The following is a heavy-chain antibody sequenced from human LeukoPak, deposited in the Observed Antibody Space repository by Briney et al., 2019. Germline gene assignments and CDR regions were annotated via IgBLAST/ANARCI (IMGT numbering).Heavy chain of an antibody. J-gene: IGHJ4*02. Sequence: ETLSLTCTVSGGSIRSYYWSWVRQAPGKGLEWVSSISGSGGTTYHADSVKGRFTISRDNSKNTLYLQMNSLRAEDTAVYYCAKVYIVVVTASPFDYWGQGTLVTVSS. V-gene: IGHV3-23*01. CDR2: ISGSGGTT. CDR1: GGSIRSYY. CDR3: AKVYIVVVTASPFDY. D-gene: IGHD2-21*02.